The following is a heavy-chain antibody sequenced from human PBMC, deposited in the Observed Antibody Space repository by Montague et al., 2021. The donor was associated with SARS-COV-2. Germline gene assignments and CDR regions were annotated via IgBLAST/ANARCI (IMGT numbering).Heavy chain of an antibody. V-gene: IGHV3-30*04. J-gene: IGHJ6*02. CDR2: ISYDGSNK. D-gene: IGHD2-2*01. CDR3: ARAASQLPASWDRAYYYYGMDV. CDR1: GFTFSSYA. Sequence: SLRLSCAASGFTFSSYAMHWVRQAPGKGLEWVAVISYDGSNKYYADSVKGRFTISRDNSKNTLYLQTNSLRAEDTAVYYCARAASQLPASWDRAYYYYGMDVWGQGTTVAVSS.